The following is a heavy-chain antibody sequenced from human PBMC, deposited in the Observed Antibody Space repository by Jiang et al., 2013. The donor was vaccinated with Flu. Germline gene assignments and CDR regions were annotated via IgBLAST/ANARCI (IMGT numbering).Heavy chain of an antibody. CDR3: ARHDSSGYLDAEYFQH. CDR1: GYTFTSYG. D-gene: IGHD3-22*01. CDR2: ISAYNGNT. Sequence: EVKKTWGRRVKVSCKASGYTFTSYGISWVRQAPGQGLEWMGWISAYNGNTNYAQKLQGRVTMTTDTSTSTAYMELRSLRSDDTAVYYCARHDSSGYLDAEYFQHWGQGTLVTVSS. V-gene: IGHV1-18*01. J-gene: IGHJ1*01.